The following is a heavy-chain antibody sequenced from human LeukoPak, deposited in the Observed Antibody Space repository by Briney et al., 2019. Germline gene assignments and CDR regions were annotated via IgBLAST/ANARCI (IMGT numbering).Heavy chain of an antibody. J-gene: IGHJ4*02. Sequence: ASVKVSCKASGYSFISYYIHWVRQAPGQGLEWMGLINPTGGTTKYVQKFQGRVTMTRDTSTSTVFMEVNNLRSEDTAVYYCARGAQIAVVGNQIDYWGQGSLVTV. CDR3: ARGAQIAVVGNQIDY. CDR1: GYSFISYY. CDR2: INPTGGTT. V-gene: IGHV1-46*01. D-gene: IGHD6-13*01.